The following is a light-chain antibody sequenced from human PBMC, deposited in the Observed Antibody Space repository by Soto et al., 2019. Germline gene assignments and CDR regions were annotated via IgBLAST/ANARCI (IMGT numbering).Light chain of an antibody. CDR2: GTS. J-gene: IGKJ5*01. CDR1: QSISSYY. V-gene: IGKV3-20*01. CDR3: QQYHNSIT. Sequence: EIVLTQSPGTLSLSPWARASLPCRASQSISSYYLTWYKQKRGQPPRLLIYGTSSRATGIPDRFSGSGSGTDFTLTISRLEPEDFAVYYCQQYHNSITFGQGTRLEIK.